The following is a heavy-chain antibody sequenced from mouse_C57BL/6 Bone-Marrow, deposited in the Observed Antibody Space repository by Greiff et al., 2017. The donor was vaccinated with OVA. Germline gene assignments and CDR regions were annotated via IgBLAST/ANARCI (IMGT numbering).Heavy chain of an antibody. V-gene: IGHV5-4*01. Sequence: EVKLMESGGGLVKPGGSLKLSCAASGFTFSSYAMSWVRQTPEKRLEWVATISDGGSYTYYPDNVKGRFTISRDNAKNNLYLQMSHLKSEDTAMYYCARDGYYGNYALFAYWGQGTLVTVSA. J-gene: IGHJ3*01. D-gene: IGHD2-1*01. CDR2: ISDGGSYT. CDR3: ARDGYYGNYALFAY. CDR1: GFTFSSYA.